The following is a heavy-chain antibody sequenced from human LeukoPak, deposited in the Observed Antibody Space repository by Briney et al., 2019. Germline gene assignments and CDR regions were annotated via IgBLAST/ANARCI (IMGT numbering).Heavy chain of an antibody. CDR2: VYHSGST. D-gene: IGHD6-13*01. CDR1: GNSISSGYY. V-gene: IGHV4-38-2*02. Sequence: SETLSLTCTVSGNSISSGYYWDWIRQPPGKGLQWIGSVYHSGSTYYNPSLKSRITISVGTSKNQFSLKLSSVTAADTAVYYCARNWYGSSWSEQIYYFDYWGQGTLVTVSS. CDR3: ARNWYGSSWSEQIYYFDY. J-gene: IGHJ4*02.